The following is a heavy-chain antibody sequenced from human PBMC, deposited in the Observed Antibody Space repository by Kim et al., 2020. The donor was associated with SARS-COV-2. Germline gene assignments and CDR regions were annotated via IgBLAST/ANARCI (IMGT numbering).Heavy chain of an antibody. CDR1: GGTFSSYA. D-gene: IGHD4-17*01. CDR3: ASWAASLRSHADY. CDR2: IIPIFATA. V-gene: IGHV1-69*13. Sequence: SVKVSCKASGGTFSSYAISWVRQAPGQGLEWMGGIIPIFATANYAQKFQGRVTITADESTITAYMELSSLRSEDTAVYYCASWAASLRSHADYWGQGTLVTVSS. J-gene: IGHJ4*02.